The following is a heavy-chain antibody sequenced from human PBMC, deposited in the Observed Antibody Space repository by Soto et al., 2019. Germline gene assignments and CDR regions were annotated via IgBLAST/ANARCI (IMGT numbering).Heavy chain of an antibody. D-gene: IGHD6-13*01. J-gene: IGHJ4*02. CDR3: VKDKAAARYEYFDY. Sequence: EVQLVESGGGLVQPGRSLRLSCAASGFTFDDYAMHWVRQAPGKGLEWVSGISWNSGSIGYADSVKGRFTISRDNAKNALYLKMNSLRAEDTALYYCVKDKAAARYEYFDYWGQGTLVTVSS. CDR2: ISWNSGSI. CDR1: GFTFDDYA. V-gene: IGHV3-9*01.